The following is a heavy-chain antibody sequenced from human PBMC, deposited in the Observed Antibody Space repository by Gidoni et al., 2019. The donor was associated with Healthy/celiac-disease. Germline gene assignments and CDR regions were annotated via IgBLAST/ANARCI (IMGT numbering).Heavy chain of an antibody. D-gene: IGHD6-19*01. CDR2: ISSSSSYI. CDR1: GFTFSSYT. Sequence: EVQLVESGGGLVKPGGSLRLSCAPSGFTFSSYTMNWVRQAPGKGLEWVSSISSSSSYIYYADSVKGRFTISRDNAKNSLYLQMNSLRAEDTAVYYCARGEDSSGWYGNYYYYYGMDVWGQGTTVTVSS. V-gene: IGHV3-21*01. J-gene: IGHJ6*02. CDR3: ARGEDSSGWYGNYYYYYGMDV.